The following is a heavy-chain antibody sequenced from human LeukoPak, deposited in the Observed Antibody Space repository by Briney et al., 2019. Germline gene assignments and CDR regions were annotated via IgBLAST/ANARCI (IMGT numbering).Heavy chain of an antibody. J-gene: IGHJ6*03. CDR3: ARSGSRYSYYYYYMDV. D-gene: IGHD1-1*01. V-gene: IGHV1-69*13. Sequence: SVKVSCKPSGGTFTRYAISWVRQAPGQGLEWMGGIIPIFGTENYAQKFQGRVTITADESTSTAYMELSSLRSEDTAVYYCARSGSRYSYYYYYMDVWGKGTTVTVSS. CDR1: GGTFTRYA. CDR2: IIPIFGTE.